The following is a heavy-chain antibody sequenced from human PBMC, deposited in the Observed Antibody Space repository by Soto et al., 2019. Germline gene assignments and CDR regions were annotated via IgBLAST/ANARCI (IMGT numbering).Heavy chain of an antibody. CDR1: GFTFSDYY. CDR3: ATGPRRLSD. J-gene: IGHJ4*02. D-gene: IGHD2-8*01. V-gene: IGHV3-11*05. CDR2: ISGSSSDT. Sequence: QVQLVESGGGLVKPGGSLRLSCAASGFTFSDYYMSWIRLAPGKGLESVSYISGSSSDTNYADSVKGRFTISRDNGKNTLYLQMNSLRAEDTAVYYCATGPRRLSDWGQGTLLIVSS.